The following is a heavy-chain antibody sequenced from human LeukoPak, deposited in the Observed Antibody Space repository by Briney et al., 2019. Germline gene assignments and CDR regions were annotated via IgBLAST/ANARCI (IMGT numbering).Heavy chain of an antibody. CDR3: AKDQGYSYYYLDY. CDR1: GYTFNNHA. CDR2: INGNGAST. Sequence: GGSLRLSCAASGYTFNNHAMSWVRQAPGKGREWVSGINGNGASTYYSDSVKGRLTISRDNSKNTLYLQMSSLRAEDTAIYYCAKDQGYSYYYLDYWGQGTLVTVSS. V-gene: IGHV3-23*01. D-gene: IGHD5-18*01. J-gene: IGHJ4*02.